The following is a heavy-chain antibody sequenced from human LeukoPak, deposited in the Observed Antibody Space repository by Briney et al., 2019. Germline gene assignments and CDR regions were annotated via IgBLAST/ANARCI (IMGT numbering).Heavy chain of an antibody. V-gene: IGHV3-11*03. CDR2: ISVSGSYT. Sequence: PGVSLRLSCAASGFTFGDYYMSWIRQAPGKGLEWISYISVSGSYTNYADSVKGRFTISRDNAKNSLYLQMISLRAEDTAVYYCARCGTPNNYYGYGVDVWGQGTTVIVSS. J-gene: IGHJ6*02. D-gene: IGHD1-26*01. CDR1: GFTFGDYY. CDR3: ARCGTPNNYYGYGVDV.